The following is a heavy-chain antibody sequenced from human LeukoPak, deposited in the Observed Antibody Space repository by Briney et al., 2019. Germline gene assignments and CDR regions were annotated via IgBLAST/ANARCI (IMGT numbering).Heavy chain of an antibody. D-gene: IGHD3-9*01. J-gene: IGHJ3*02. CDR3: ARGDYDILTGWDAFDI. V-gene: IGHV4-39*07. Sequence: SETLSLTCTVSGGSISSSSYYWGWIRHPPGKGLEWIGSIYYSGSTYYNPSLKSRVTISVDTSKNQFSLKLSSVTAADTAVYYCARGDYDILTGWDAFDIWGQGTMVTVSS. CDR1: GGSISSSSYY. CDR2: IYYSGST.